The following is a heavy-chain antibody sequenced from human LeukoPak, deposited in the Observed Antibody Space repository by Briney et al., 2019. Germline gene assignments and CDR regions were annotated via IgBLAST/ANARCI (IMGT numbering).Heavy chain of an antibody. J-gene: IGHJ6*03. V-gene: IGHV1-18*01. Sequence: ASVKVSCKASGYTFTSYGISWVRQAPGQGLEWMGWISAYNGHTNYAQKVQGRVTMTTDTSTSTAYMELRSLTSDDTAVYYCARRPGGYYYYYMDVWGKGTMVTVSS. CDR2: ISAYNGHT. CDR3: ARRPGGYYYYYMDV. CDR1: GYTFTSYG. D-gene: IGHD3-10*01.